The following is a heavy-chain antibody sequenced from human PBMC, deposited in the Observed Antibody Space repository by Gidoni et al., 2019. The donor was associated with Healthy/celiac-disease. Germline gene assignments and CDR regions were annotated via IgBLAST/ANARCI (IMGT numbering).Heavy chain of an antibody. CDR1: GYSFTSYW. J-gene: IGHJ4*02. V-gene: IGHV5-51*01. CDR3: ARLQMGIAAAGEEFDY. CDR2: ISPGDSDT. D-gene: IGHD6-13*01. Sequence: EVQLVQSGAEVKKPGESLKISWKGSGYSFTSYWIGWVRQMPGKGLEWMGIISPGDSDTRYSPSFQGQVTISADKSISTAYLQWSSLKASDTAMYYCARLQMGIAAAGEEFDYWGQGTLVTVSS.